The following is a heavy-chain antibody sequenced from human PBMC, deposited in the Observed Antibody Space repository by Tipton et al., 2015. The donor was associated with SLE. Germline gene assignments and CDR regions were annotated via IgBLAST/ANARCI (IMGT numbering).Heavy chain of an antibody. Sequence: GSLRLSCAASGFTFSNAWMSWVRQAPGKGLEWVGRIKSKTDGGTTDYAAPVEGRFAISRDDSKNTLYLQMNSLKTEDTAVYYCTTDRKWELLASDYWGQGTLVTVSS. CDR2: IKSKTDGGTT. J-gene: IGHJ4*02. CDR1: GFTFSNAW. D-gene: IGHD1-26*01. V-gene: IGHV3-15*01. CDR3: TTDRKWELLASDY.